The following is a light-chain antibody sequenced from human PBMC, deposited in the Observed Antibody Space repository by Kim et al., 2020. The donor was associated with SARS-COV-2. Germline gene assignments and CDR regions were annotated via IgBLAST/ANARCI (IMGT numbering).Light chain of an antibody. J-gene: IGLJ1*01. V-gene: IGLV1-44*01. CDR3: AAWDDSLNGHV. Sequence: GQRVTISCSGSSANIGSNNVTWYQQLTGTAPAPLIYTNNQRPSGVPDRFSGSKSGTSASLAISGLQSEDEADYYCAAWDDSLNGHVFGTGTKVTVL. CDR1: SANIGSNN. CDR2: TNN.